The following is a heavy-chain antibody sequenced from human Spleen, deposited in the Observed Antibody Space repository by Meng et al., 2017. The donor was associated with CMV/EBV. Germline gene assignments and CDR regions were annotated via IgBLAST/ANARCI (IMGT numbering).Heavy chain of an antibody. J-gene: IGHJ6*02. CDR1: GGTFSSYA. D-gene: IGHD2-2*01. Sequence: SCKASGGTFSSYAISWVRQAPGQGLEWMGGIIPIFGTANYAQKFQGRVTITTDESTSTAYMELSSLRSEDTAVYYCARDIASVVVPAAIRYYYYYGMDVWGQGTTVTVSS. CDR2: IIPIFGTA. CDR3: ARDIASVVVPAAIRYYYYYGMDV. V-gene: IGHV1-69*05.